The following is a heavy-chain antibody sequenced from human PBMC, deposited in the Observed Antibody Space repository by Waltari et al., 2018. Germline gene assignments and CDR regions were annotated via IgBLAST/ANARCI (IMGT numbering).Heavy chain of an antibody. Sequence: EVQVVESGGGLVKPGGSLRLSCAASGFPFSSYSMNWVRQAPGKGLEWVSSISSTSSYIYYADSVKGRFTISRDNAKNSLFLQMKSLRVEDTAVYYCAREWFGAADYWGQGTLVTVSS. V-gene: IGHV3-21*01. CDR1: GFPFSSYS. CDR3: AREWFGAADY. D-gene: IGHD3-10*01. CDR2: ISSTSSYI. J-gene: IGHJ4*02.